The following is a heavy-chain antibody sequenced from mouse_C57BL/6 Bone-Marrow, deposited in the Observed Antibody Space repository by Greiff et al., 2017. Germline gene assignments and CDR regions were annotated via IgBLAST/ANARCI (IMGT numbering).Heavy chain of an antibody. CDR3: TTRGRSEY. CDR1: GFNIKDDY. V-gene: IGHV14-4*01. D-gene: IGHD1-1*01. J-gene: IGHJ2*01. CDR2: IDPENGDT. Sequence: VQLQQSGAELVRPGASVQLSCTASGFNIKDDYMHWVKQRPEQGLEWIGWIDPENGDTEYASKFQGKATITADTSSNTAYLQLSSLTSEDTAVYYCTTRGRSEYWGQGTTLTVSS.